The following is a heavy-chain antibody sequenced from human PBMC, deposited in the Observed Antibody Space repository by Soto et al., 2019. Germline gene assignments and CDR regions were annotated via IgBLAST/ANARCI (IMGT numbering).Heavy chain of an antibody. V-gene: IGHV4-30-2*01. Sequence: SETLSLTCAVSGGSISSGGYSWSWIRHPPGKGLEWIGYIYHSGSTYYNPSLKSRVTISVDRSKNQFSLKLSSVTAADTAVYYCARSYDRSGSIDYWGQGTLVTVSS. CDR1: GGSISSGGYS. CDR2: IYHSGST. J-gene: IGHJ4*02. CDR3: ARSYDRSGSIDY. D-gene: IGHD3-22*01.